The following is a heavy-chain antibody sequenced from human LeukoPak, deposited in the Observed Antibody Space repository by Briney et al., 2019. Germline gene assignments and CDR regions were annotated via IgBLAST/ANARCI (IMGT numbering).Heavy chain of an antibody. Sequence: SGTLSLTCSVSGGSISSYYWSWIRQPPGKGLEWIGYIYTRGSPNYNPSLKSRVTMSVDMSRRQFSLMLSSVTAADTAVYYCARATQRYCSGTTCFPYWFDPWGQGTLVTVSS. J-gene: IGHJ5*02. V-gene: IGHV4-4*09. CDR1: GGSISSYY. CDR2: IYTRGSP. CDR3: ARATQRYCSGTTCFPYWFDP. D-gene: IGHD2-2*01.